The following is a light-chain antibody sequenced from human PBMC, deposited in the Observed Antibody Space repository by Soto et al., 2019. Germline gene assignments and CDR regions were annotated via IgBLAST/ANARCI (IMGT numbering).Light chain of an antibody. CDR2: KAS. CDR3: QQYNSYSQT. CDR1: QSISSW. J-gene: IGKJ1*01. V-gene: IGKV1-5*03. Sequence: DIQMTQSPSTLSASVGDRVTITCRASQSISSWWAWYQQKPGKAPKRLIYKASRLESGVPSRFSGSGSGTEFTLTISSLQPDDFATYYCQQYNSYSQTVVQGNKVEIK.